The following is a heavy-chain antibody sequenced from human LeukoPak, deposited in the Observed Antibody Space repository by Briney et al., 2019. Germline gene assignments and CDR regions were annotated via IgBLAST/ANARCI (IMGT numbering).Heavy chain of an antibody. J-gene: IGHJ4*02. CDR3: ARHRDGHRDGYSSPVSLLDS. D-gene: IGHD5-24*01. CDR1: GGSISSSDYY. CDR2: IYYSGNT. Sequence: SETLSLTCTVSGGSISSSDYYWGWIRQPPGKGLEWIVIIYYSGNTYYNPALKSRVTISGDTSKNQFSLKVSSVTAADTAVYYCARHRDGHRDGYSSPVSLLDSWGQGTLVTVSS. V-gene: IGHV4-39*01.